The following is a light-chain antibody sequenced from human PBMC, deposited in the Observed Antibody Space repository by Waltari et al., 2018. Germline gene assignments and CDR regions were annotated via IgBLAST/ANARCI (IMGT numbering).Light chain of an antibody. Sequence: DIQMTQSPSSLSASVGDRVTITCPASLDISNHLNWYQQKPGNTPKLLIYDASTLETGVPSRFSGSGSGTDFTFTITSLQPEDIATYYCQQYDNLPSITFGQGTRLDIK. J-gene: IGKJ5*01. CDR2: DAS. CDR3: QQYDNLPSIT. V-gene: IGKV1-33*01. CDR1: LDISNH.